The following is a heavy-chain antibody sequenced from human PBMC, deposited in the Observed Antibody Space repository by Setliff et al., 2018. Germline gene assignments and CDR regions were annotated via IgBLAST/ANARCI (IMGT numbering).Heavy chain of an antibody. CDR3: ARAAKYDSSGYYGFWFDP. CDR2: IYSSGST. Sequence: SETLSLTCTVSGGSISSSYWSWIRQPPGKGLEWIGYIYSSGSTNNNPSLKSRATISVDTSKNQFSLKLSSVTAADTAVYYCARAAKYDSSGYYGFWFDPWGQGTLDTVSS. CDR1: GGSISSSY. J-gene: IGHJ5*02. D-gene: IGHD3-22*01. V-gene: IGHV4-59*01.